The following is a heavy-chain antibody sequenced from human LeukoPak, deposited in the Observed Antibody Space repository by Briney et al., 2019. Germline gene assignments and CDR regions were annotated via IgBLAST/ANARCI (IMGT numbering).Heavy chain of an antibody. CDR2: ISNSSSHI. Sequence: GGSLRLSCAASGFTFTSYSMNCVRQAPGKGLEWVSSISNSSSHIHSADSVKGRFTSARDNAKNSLYLQMNSLRVEDSAVYYGSRYFGANGDYVWFDPWGQGTLVTVSS. CDR1: GFTFTSYS. J-gene: IGHJ5*02. CDR3: SRYFGANGDYVWFDP. D-gene: IGHD4-17*01. V-gene: IGHV3-21*01.